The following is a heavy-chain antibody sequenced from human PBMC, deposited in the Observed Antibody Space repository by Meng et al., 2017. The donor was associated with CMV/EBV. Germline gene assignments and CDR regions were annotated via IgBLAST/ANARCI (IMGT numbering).Heavy chain of an antibody. CDR2: ISYDGSNK. J-gene: IGHJ3*02. CDR3: ARAKMNWNVIDAFDI. CDR1: GFTFSSSA. V-gene: IGHV3-30-3*01. D-gene: IGHD1-1*01. Sequence: GEFLKISRAASGFTFSSSAMHWVRQAPGKGLEWVAVISYDGSNKYYADSVKGRFTISRDNSKNTLYLQMNSLRAEDTAVYYCARAKMNWNVIDAFDIWGQGTMVTVSS.